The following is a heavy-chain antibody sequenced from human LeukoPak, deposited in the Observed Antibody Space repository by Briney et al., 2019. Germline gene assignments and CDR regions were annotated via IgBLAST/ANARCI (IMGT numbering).Heavy chain of an antibody. Sequence: GGSLRLSCAASAFTFSDYWMTWVRQAPGKGLERVANIKEDGSEKYYVDSVKGRFTISRDNAKNSLYLQMNSLRAEDTAVYYCARGPPWYFDLWGRGTLVTVSS. J-gene: IGHJ2*01. CDR1: AFTFSDYW. CDR3: ARGPPWYFDL. D-gene: IGHD6-25*01. V-gene: IGHV3-7*01. CDR2: IKEDGSEK.